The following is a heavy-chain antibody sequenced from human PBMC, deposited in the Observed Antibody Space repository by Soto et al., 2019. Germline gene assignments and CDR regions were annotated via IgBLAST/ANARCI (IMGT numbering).Heavy chain of an antibody. Sequence: QVQLVQSGAEVRKPGSSVKVSCKASGGTFSRHAISWVRQAPGQGLEWMGGIIPIFGTANHAQQFQGRVTIIADESTSTVYMELSSLISEDTAMYYCARGWGYDSNDYYYAYWGQGTLVIVSS. CDR3: ARGWGYDSNDYYYAY. CDR1: GGTFSRHA. V-gene: IGHV1-69*01. D-gene: IGHD3-22*01. CDR2: IIPIFGTA. J-gene: IGHJ4*02.